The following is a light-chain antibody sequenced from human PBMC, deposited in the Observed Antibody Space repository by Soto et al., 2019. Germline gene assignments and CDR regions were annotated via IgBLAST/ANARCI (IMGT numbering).Light chain of an antibody. J-gene: IGKJ2*01. CDR3: QQFRISPRT. V-gene: IGKV3-20*01. CDR2: ASS. Sequence: EIVLTQSPGTLSLFPGERATLSCRASQSLRSDFVAWYQQKPGQAPRLLIYASSSRATGIPDRFSGSGSGTDFTLTITRLEPEDFAVYYCQQFRISPRTFGQGTKLE. CDR1: QSLRSDF.